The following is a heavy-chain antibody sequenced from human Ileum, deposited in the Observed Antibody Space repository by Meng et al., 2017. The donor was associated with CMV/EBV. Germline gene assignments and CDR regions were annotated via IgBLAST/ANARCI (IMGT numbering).Heavy chain of an antibody. CDR3: ARAPFWSGYPDY. Sequence: GGSLRLSCVVSGFTVSGNYMSWVRQAPGKGLEWVSLTHSGDRTYYADSVKGRFTFSRDNSKNTLYLQMNSLRADDTAVYYCARAPFWSGYPDYWGQGTLVTVSS. CDR2: THSGDRT. V-gene: IGHV3-66*02. J-gene: IGHJ4*02. D-gene: IGHD3-3*01. CDR1: GFTVSGNY.